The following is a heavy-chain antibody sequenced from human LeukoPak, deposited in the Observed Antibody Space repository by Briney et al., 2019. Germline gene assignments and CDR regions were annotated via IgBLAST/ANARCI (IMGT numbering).Heavy chain of an antibody. CDR2: ISGSGGST. D-gene: IGHD3-10*01. V-gene: IGHV3-23*01. CDR1: GFTFSSYG. J-gene: IGHJ4*02. CDR3: AKNSFYYDSGSYFFDY. Sequence: PGGSLRLSCAASGFTFSSYGMSWVRQPPGKGLERVSIISGSGGSTSYADSVKGRFTISRDISKNTLYLQMNSLRAEDTAVYYCAKNSFYYDSGSYFFDYWGQGTLVTVSS.